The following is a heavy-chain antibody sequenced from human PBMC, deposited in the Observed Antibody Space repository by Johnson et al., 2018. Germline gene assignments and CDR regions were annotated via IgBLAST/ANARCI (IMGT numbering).Heavy chain of an antibody. CDR3: AKATHAFDI. Sequence: VQLVESGGGLVKPGGSLRLSCAASGFTFSSYWMSWVRQAPGTGLEWVANIKQDGSEKYYVDSVKGRFTISRDNAKNSLYLQMNSLGAEDTALYYCAKATHAFDIWGQGTMVTVSS. V-gene: IGHV3-7*03. J-gene: IGHJ3*02. CDR1: GFTFSSYW. CDR2: IKQDGSEK.